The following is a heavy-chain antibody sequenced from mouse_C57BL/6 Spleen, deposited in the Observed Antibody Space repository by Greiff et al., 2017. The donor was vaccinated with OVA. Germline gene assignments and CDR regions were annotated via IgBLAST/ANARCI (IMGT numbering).Heavy chain of an antibody. V-gene: IGHV1-61*01. Sequence: VQLQQPGAELVRPGSSVKLSCKASGYTFTSYWMDWVKQRPGQGLEWIGNIYPSDSETHYNQKFKAKATLTVDKSSSTAYMQLSSLTSEDSAVYDCARGDDYDAGFADWGQGTLVTVSA. CDR3: ARGDDYDAGFAD. CDR2: IYPSDSET. CDR1: GYTFTSYW. J-gene: IGHJ3*01. D-gene: IGHD2-4*01.